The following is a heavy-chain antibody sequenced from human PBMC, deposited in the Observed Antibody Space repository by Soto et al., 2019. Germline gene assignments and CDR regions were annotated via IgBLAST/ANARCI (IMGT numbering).Heavy chain of an antibody. J-gene: IGHJ2*01. Sequence: QLQLQESGSGLVKPSQTLSLTCAVSGGSISSGGYSWSWIRQPPGKGLEWIGYIYHSGSTYYNPSLKSRVTISVDRSKNQSSLKLSSVTAADTAVYYCARVIDYGGNGGYWYFDLWGRGTLVTVSS. CDR2: IYHSGST. CDR1: GGSISSGGYS. CDR3: ARVIDYGGNGGYWYFDL. D-gene: IGHD4-17*01. V-gene: IGHV4-30-2*01.